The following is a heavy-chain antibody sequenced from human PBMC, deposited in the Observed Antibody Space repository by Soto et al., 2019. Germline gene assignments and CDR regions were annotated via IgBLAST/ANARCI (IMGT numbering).Heavy chain of an antibody. CDR1: GYTFTSYG. J-gene: IGHJ3*02. D-gene: IGHD3-9*01. CDR3: ARPADYDILTGASDAFDI. CDR2: ISAYNGNT. Sequence: ASVKVSCKASGYTFTSYGISWVRQAPGQGLEWMGWISAYNGNTNYAQKLQGRVTMTTDTSTSTAYMELRSLRSDDTAVYYCARPADYDILTGASDAFDIWGQGTMVTVSS. V-gene: IGHV1-18*01.